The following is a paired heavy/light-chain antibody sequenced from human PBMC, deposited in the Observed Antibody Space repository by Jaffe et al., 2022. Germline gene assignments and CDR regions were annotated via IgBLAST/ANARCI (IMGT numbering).Heavy chain of an antibody. CDR2: INADGSST. Sequence: EVQLVESGGGLVQPGGSLRLSCAASGFTFSSSWMHWVRQTPGKGLVWVSRINADGSSTNYADSVKGRFTISRDSAKNTVYLQMNSLRAEDTAVYYCARIIVGTTRSFDSWGQGTLVTVSS. D-gene: IGHD1-26*01. J-gene: IGHJ4*02. CDR1: GFTFSSSW. V-gene: IGHV3-74*01. CDR3: ARIIVGTTRSFDS.
Light chain of an antibody. V-gene: IGLV2-14*01. CDR2: EVS. CDR3: SSYTSSTTPYV. Sequence: QSALTQPASVSGSPGQSITISCTGTSSDVGGYNYVSWYQQHPGKAPKLMIYEVSNRPSGISNRFSGSKSGNTASLTISGLQAEDEADYYCSSYTSSTTPYVFGTGTKVTVL. CDR1: SSDVGGYNY. J-gene: IGLJ1*01.